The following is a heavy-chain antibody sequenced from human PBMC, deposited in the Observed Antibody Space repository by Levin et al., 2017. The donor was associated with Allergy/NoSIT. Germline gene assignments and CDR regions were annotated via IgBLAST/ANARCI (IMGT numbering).Heavy chain of an antibody. CDR3: ARGGYYGSGSYYLPYFFDY. V-gene: IGHV5-51*01. D-gene: IGHD3-10*01. CDR2: IYPGDSDT. J-gene: IGHJ4*02. Sequence: PGGSLRLSCKGSEYSFTSYWIGWVRQMPGKGLEWMGIIYPGDSDTKYSPTFQGQVTISVDKSISTAYLQWSSLKASDTAIYYCARGGYYGSGSYYLPYFFDYWGQGTLVSVSS. CDR1: EYSFTSYW.